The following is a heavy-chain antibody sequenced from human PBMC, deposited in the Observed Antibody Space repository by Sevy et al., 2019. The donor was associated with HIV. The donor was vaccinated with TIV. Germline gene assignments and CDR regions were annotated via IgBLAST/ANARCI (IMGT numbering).Heavy chain of an antibody. D-gene: IGHD3-3*01. Sequence: SETLSLTCTVSGDSISGYYWSWIRQPPGKGLQWIGYIYYNGRTNYNPSLKRRVTISEDTSTNQFSLRLTSVTAADTAVYYCARAWSGYYYSMDVWGQGTTVTVSS. CDR1: GDSISGYY. CDR2: IYYNGRT. CDR3: ARAWSGYYYSMDV. V-gene: IGHV4-59*01. J-gene: IGHJ6*02.